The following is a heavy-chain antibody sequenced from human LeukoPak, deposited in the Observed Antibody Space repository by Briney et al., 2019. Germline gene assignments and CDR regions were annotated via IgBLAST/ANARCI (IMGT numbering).Heavy chain of an antibody. V-gene: IGHV3-30-3*01. CDR3: ARARAVLPFDY. D-gene: IGHD6-19*01. Sequence: GGSLRLSCAASGFTFSSYAMHWVRQAPGKGLEWVAVISYDGSNKYYADSVKGRFTISRDNSKNTLYLQMNSLRAEDTAVYYCARARAVLPFDYWGQGTLVTVSS. CDR1: GFTFSSYA. J-gene: IGHJ4*02. CDR2: ISYDGSNK.